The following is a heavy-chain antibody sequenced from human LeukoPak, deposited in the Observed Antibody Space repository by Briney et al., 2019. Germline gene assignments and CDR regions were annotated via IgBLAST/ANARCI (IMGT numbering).Heavy chain of an antibody. CDR3: ARAPFLSSAWLVKRGGDYFDY. D-gene: IGHD6-19*01. CDR2: IKPNSGGT. V-gene: IGHV1-2*06. Sequence: GASVKVSCKASGYTFTGYYMHWVRQAPGQWLEWMGRIKPNSGGTNYAQKFQGRVTMTRDTSISTAYMELSRLRSDDTAVYYCARAPFLSSAWLVKRGGDYFDYWGQGTLVTVSS. J-gene: IGHJ4*02. CDR1: GYTFTGYY.